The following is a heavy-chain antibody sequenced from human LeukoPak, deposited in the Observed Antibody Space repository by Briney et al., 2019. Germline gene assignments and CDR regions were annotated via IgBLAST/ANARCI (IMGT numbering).Heavy chain of an antibody. Sequence: SETLSLTCTVSGGSISSDGYYWGWIRQPPGKGLEWIGSIYYSGSTYYNPSLKSRVTISVDTSKNQFSLKLSSVTAADTAVYYCARDNSPERDGYTTDYWGQGTLVTVSS. V-gene: IGHV4-39*07. CDR2: IYYSGST. CDR1: GGSISSDGYY. D-gene: IGHD5-24*01. CDR3: ARDNSPERDGYTTDY. J-gene: IGHJ4*02.